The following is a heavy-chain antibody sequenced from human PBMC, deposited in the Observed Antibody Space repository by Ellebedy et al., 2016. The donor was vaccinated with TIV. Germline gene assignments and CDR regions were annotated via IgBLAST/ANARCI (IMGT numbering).Heavy chain of an antibody. Sequence: SLKISXAASGFTFDDYAMHWVRQAPGKGLEWVSGISWNSGSIGYADSVKGRFTISRDNAKNSLYLQMNSLRAEDTALYYCAKGQHPESPYSSSWYPDAFDIWGQGTMVTVSS. CDR1: GFTFDDYA. CDR2: ISWNSGSI. V-gene: IGHV3-9*01. D-gene: IGHD6-13*01. J-gene: IGHJ3*02. CDR3: AKGQHPESPYSSSWYPDAFDI.